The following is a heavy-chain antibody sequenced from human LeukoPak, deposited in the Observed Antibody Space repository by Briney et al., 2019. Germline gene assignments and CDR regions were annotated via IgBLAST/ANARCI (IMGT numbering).Heavy chain of an antibody. CDR3: ARGRLSSRYCSSTSCYRESY. CDR2: INHSGST. V-gene: IGHV4-34*01. J-gene: IGHJ4*02. Sequence: RPSETLSLTCAVYGGSFSGYYWSWIRQPPGKGLEWIGEINHSGSTNYNPSLKSRVTISVDTSKNQFSLKLSSVTAADTVVYYCARGRLSSRYCSSTSCYRESYWGQGTLVTVSS. D-gene: IGHD2-2*01. CDR1: GGSFSGYY.